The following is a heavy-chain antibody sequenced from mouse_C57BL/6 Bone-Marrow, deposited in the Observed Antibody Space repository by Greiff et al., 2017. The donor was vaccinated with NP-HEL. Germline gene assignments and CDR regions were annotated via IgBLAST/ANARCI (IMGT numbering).Heavy chain of an antibody. CDR3: ARQDGYYFDY. CDR2: ISSGGSYT. D-gene: IGHD1-2*01. V-gene: IGHV5-6*01. J-gene: IGHJ2*01. Sequence: EVKLMESGGDLVKPGGSLKLSCAASGFTFSSYGMSWVRQTPDKRLEWVATISSGGSYTYYPDSVKGRFTISRDNAKNTQYLQMSSLKSEDTAMYYCARQDGYYFDYWGQGTTLTVSS. CDR1: GFTFSSYG.